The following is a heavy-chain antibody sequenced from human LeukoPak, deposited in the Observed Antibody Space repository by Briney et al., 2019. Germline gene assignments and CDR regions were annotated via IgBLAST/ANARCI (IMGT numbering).Heavy chain of an antibody. V-gene: IGHV1-58*01. CDR1: GFTFTTRSA. CDR2: IVVGSDNT. CDR3: AAPYSSTWFDY. D-gene: IGHD6-13*01. J-gene: IGHJ4*02. Sequence: AASVKVSCKASGFTFTTRSAVQWVRQARGQRLEWIGWIVVGSDNTNYAQKFQERVTITRDVSTSTAYMELSSLRSEDTAVYYCAAPYSSTWFDYWGQGTLVTVSS.